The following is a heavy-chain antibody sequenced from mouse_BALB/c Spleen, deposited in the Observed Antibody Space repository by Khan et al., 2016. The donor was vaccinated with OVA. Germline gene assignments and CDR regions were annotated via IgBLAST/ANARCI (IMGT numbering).Heavy chain of an antibody. CDR1: GYSITSGYY. Sequence: EVQLQESGPGLVKPSQSLSLTCSVTGYSITSGYYWNWIRQFPGNKLEWMGYISYDGSNNYNPSLKNRISITRDTSKNQFFLKLNSVTTEDTATDYCARDYRPRYFDVWGAGTTVTVSS. CDR2: ISYDGSN. V-gene: IGHV3-6*02. CDR3: ARDYRPRYFDV. J-gene: IGHJ1*01.